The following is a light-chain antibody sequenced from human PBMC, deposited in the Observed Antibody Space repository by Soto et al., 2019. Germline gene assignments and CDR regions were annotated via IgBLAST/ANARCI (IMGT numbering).Light chain of an antibody. Sequence: QSVLTQPPSASGTPGQRVTISCSGSSSNIGINAVNWYQQLPGTAPKLLMYDNNQRPSGVPDRVSGSKSGTSASLAISGLQSEDEADYHCASWDDSLNGLLFGTGTKVTVL. J-gene: IGLJ1*01. CDR3: ASWDDSLNGLL. V-gene: IGLV1-44*01. CDR1: SSNIGINA. CDR2: DNN.